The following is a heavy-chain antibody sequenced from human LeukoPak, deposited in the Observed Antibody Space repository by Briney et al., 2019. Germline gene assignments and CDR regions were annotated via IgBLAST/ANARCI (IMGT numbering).Heavy chain of an antibody. CDR3: ARGRGVVVPAAISGYYYYYMDV. D-gene: IGHD2-2*01. V-gene: IGHV4-39*07. CDR2: IYYSGST. CDR1: GGSISSSSYY. J-gene: IGHJ6*03. Sequence: SETLSLTCTVPGGSISSSSYYWGWIRQPPGKGLEWIGSIYYSGSTYYNPSLKSRVTISVDTSKNQFSLKLSSVTAADTAVYYCARGRGVVVPAAISGYYYYYMDVWGKGTTVTVSS.